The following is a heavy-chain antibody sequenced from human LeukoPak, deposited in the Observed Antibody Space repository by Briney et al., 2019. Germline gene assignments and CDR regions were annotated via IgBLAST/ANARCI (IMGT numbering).Heavy chain of an antibody. J-gene: IGHJ6*02. CDR1: GFTFSSYA. CDR2: ISYDGSNK. D-gene: IGHD3-10*01. V-gene: IGHV3-30*04. CDR3: ARSDGGSGSYWQGMDV. Sequence: GRSLRLSCAASGFTFSSYAMHWVRQAPGKGPEWVAVISYDGSNKYYADSVKGRFTISRDNSKNTLYLQMNSLRAEDTAVYYCARSDGGSGSYWQGMDVWGQGTTVTVSS.